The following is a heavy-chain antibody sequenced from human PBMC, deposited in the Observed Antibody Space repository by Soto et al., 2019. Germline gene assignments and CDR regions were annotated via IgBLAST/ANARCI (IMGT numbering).Heavy chain of an antibody. CDR1: GGSISGGIYY. J-gene: IGHJ2*01. CDR2: IFHSGST. V-gene: IGHV4-30-4*01. D-gene: IGHD4-17*01. CDR3: AREIIPLTTDWYVDL. Sequence: QVQLQESGPGLVKPSETLSLTCTVSGGSISGGIYYWSWVRQSPGKGLEWIGYIFHSGSTFYNPSRGGRVTISVDTSKNQFSLRLSSVTAADTAVYDCAREIIPLTTDWYVDLWGRGTLVTVSS.